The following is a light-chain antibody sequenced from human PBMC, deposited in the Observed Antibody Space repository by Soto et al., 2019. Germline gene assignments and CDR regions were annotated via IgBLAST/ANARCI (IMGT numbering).Light chain of an antibody. CDR1: QSISSW. CDR2: KAP. Sequence: DIQMTQSPSTLSASVGDRVTITCRASQSISSWLAWDQQRLGKAPKVLIYKAPSLETGVPSRFSGSGSGTEFTLTISSLQPDGVATYCSQQYDSYSWTFGQGTKVEIK. CDR3: QQYDSYSWT. J-gene: IGKJ1*01. V-gene: IGKV1-5*03.